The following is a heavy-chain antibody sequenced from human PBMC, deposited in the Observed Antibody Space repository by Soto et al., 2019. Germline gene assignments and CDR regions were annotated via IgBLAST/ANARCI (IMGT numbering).Heavy chain of an antibody. CDR1: GGSISSYY. D-gene: IGHD3-16*01. J-gene: IGHJ4*02. V-gene: IGHV4-59*01. CDR3: ARDKGDYYFDY. Sequence: SETLSLTCTVSGGSISSYYWSWIRQPPGKGLEWIGYIYYSGSTNYNPSLKSRVTISVDTSKNQFSLKLSSVTAADTAVYYCARDKGDYYFDYWGQGTLVTVSS. CDR2: IYYSGST.